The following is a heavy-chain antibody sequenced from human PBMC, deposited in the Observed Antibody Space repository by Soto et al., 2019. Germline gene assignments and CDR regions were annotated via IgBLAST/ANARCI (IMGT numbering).Heavy chain of an antibody. J-gene: IGHJ6*02. Sequence: QITLKESGPTLVKPTQTLTLTCTFSGLSLRTTGVGVGWVRQPPGKALQWLALLYWDDDKRYSPSLKSKLTITKATYEKQVVLTMTNMDTVDTATYYCVQSRWGGDWLQIYSYHSYYGLDVWGQGTTVTVSS. CDR1: GLSLRTTGVG. D-gene: IGHD2-21*02. V-gene: IGHV2-5*02. CDR3: VQSRWGGDWLQIYSYHSYYGLDV. CDR2: LYWDDDK.